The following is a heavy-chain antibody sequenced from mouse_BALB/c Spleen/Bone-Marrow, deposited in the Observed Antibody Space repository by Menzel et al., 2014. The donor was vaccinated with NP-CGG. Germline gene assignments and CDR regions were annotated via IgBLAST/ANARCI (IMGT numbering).Heavy chain of an antibody. D-gene: IGHD1-1*01. J-gene: IGHJ4*01. CDR1: GFNIKDTY. CDR3: ARYYYGSSYAMDY. V-gene: IGHV14-3*02. Sequence: VQLKESGAELVKPGASVKLSCTASGFNIKDTYMHWVKQRPEQGLEWIGRIDPANGNTKYDPKFQGKATITADTSSNTAYLQLSSLTSEDTAVYYCARYYYGSSYAMDYWGQGPSVTVSS. CDR2: IDPANGNT.